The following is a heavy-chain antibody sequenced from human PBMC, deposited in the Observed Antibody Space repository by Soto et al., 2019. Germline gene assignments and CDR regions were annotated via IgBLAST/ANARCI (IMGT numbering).Heavy chain of an antibody. Sequence: QVQLVQSGAEVKKPGASVKVSCKASGYTFTSYGISWVRQAPGQGLEWMGWISAYNGNTNYAQKLQGRVTMTTNTSTSTAYMELRSLRSDDTSVYYCARILWFGELLIDAFDIWGQGTMVTVSS. J-gene: IGHJ3*02. CDR3: ARILWFGELLIDAFDI. D-gene: IGHD3-10*01. CDR1: GYTFTSYG. V-gene: IGHV1-18*01. CDR2: ISAYNGNT.